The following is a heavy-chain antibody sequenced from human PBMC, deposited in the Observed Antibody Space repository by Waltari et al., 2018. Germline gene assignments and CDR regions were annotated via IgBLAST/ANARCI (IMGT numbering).Heavy chain of an antibody. CDR1: GYSISSGYY. Sequence: QVQLQESGPGLVKPSETLSLTCAVSGYSISSGYYWGWIRQPPGKGLEWIGSIYHSGSTYYNPSLKSRVTISVDTSKNQVSLKLSSVTAADTAVYYCARQGQWLVRRIFDYWGQGTLVTVSS. CDR3: ARQGQWLVRRIFDY. D-gene: IGHD6-19*01. J-gene: IGHJ4*02. V-gene: IGHV4-38-2*01. CDR2: IYHSGST.